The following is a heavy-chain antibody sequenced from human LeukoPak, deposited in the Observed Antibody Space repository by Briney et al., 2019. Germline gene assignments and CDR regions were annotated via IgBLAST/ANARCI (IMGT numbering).Heavy chain of an antibody. CDR1: GFTFSGFS. J-gene: IGHJ4*02. Sequence: GGSLRLSCAASGFTFSGFSMSWVRQRPTKGLEWVANIKQDGSERYYVDSVKGRFTISRDNAKNSLSLQMNNLRVGDTAVYYCARAGSHWHYVYWGQGTVVTVSS. CDR2: IKQDGSER. CDR3: ARAGSHWHYVY. D-gene: IGHD3-10*01. V-gene: IGHV3-7*01.